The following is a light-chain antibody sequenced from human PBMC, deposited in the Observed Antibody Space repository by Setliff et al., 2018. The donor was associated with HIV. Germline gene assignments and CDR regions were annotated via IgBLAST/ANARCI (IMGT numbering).Light chain of an antibody. V-gene: IGLV2-14*01. CDR2: EVS. J-gene: IGLJ1*01. Sequence: QSALTQPASVSGSPGQSITISCTGTSSDVGTYNYVSWYQQHPGKAPKLMIYEVSNRPSGVSNRFSGSKSGNTASPTISGLQAEDEADYYCSSYTSNNLYVFGTGTKATVL. CDR1: SSDVGTYNY. CDR3: SSYTSNNLYV.